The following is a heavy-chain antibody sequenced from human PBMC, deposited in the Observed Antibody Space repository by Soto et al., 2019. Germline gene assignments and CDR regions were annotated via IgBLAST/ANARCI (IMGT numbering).Heavy chain of an antibody. Sequence: PGGSLRLSCATSGFTFSNYAMTWVRQGPGKGLEWVSSISGAGVSTYFADSVKGRFTISRDNSKNTLYLQMNSLRAEDTAVYYCARDRGYDAHDFYYNAMDVWGQGTTVTVSS. V-gene: IGHV3-23*01. J-gene: IGHJ6*02. CDR1: GFTFSNYA. D-gene: IGHD2-15*01. CDR2: ISGAGVST. CDR3: ARDRGYDAHDFYYNAMDV.